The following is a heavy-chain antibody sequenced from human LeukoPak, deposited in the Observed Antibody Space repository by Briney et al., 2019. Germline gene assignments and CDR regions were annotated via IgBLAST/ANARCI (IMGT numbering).Heavy chain of an antibody. Sequence: GGSLRLSCAASGFTFSSYGMHWVRQAPGKGLVWVSRIKSDGSSTTYADSVKGRFTISRDNAKNTLYLQMNSLRAEDTAVYQCASGGYYDSSGYYPGPYAFDIWGQGTMVTVSS. CDR2: IKSDGSST. J-gene: IGHJ3*02. CDR1: GFTFSSYG. CDR3: ASGGYYDSSGYYPGPYAFDI. D-gene: IGHD3-22*01. V-gene: IGHV3-74*01.